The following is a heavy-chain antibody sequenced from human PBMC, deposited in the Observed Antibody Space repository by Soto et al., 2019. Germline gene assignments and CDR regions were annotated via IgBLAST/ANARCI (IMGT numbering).Heavy chain of an antibody. J-gene: IGHJ6*02. V-gene: IGHV3-49*03. CDR1: GFTFGDYA. D-gene: IGHD3-9*01. CDR3: TSPINSRYYYGMDV. CDR2: IRSKAYGGTT. Sequence: LRLSCTASGFTFGDYAMSWFRQARGKGLEWVGFIRSKAYGGTTEYAASVKGRFTISRDDSKSIAYLQMNSLKTEDTAVYYCTSPINSRYYYGMDVWGQGTTVTVSS.